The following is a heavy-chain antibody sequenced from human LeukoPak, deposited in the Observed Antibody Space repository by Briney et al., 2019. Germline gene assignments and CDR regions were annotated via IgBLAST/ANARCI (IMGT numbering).Heavy chain of an antibody. CDR3: ARRRIAAIDY. D-gene: IGHD6-13*01. CDR1: GGSISSSSYY. Sequence: SETLSLTCTVSGGSISSSSYYWDWIRQPPGKGLEWIGTIFYSGTTSYSPSLKSRVTISVDTSSNQFSLKLNSVNAADTAIYYCARRRIAAIDYWGQGTLVTVSS. CDR2: IFYSGTT. V-gene: IGHV4-39*01. J-gene: IGHJ4*02.